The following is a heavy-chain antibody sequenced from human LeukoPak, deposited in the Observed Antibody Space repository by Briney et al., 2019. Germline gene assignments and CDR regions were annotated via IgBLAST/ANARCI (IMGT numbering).Heavy chain of an antibody. CDR1: GGSISSYY. CDR3: ARSRYGSGSYFRRSGKNYYMDV. CDR2: IYYSGST. V-gene: IGHV4-59*01. D-gene: IGHD3-10*01. Sequence: KPSETLSLTCTVSGGSISSYYWSWIRQPPGKGLEWIGYIYYSGSTNYNPSLKSRVTISVDTSKNQLSLKLSSVTAADTAVYYCARSRYGSGSYFRRSGKNYYMDVWGKGTTVTVSS. J-gene: IGHJ6*03.